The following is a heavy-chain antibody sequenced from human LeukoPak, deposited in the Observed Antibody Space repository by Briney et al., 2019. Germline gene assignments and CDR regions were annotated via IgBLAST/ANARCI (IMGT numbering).Heavy chain of an antibody. CDR3: ARGGITMVRGVIGWFDP. V-gene: IGHV4-4*07. Sequence: SETLSLTCTVSGGSISSYYWSWVWHPAAQGLGLIGLIYTSGSTNYNPSLKSRVTMSVDTSKNQFSLKLSSVTAADTAVYYCARGGITMVRGVIGWFDPWGQGTLVTVSS. CDR1: GGSISSYY. CDR2: IYTSGST. D-gene: IGHD3-10*01. J-gene: IGHJ5*02.